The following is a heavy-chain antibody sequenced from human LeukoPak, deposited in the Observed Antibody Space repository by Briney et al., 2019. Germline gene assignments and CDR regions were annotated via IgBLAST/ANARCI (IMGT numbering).Heavy chain of an antibody. CDR2: IYYNGNT. CDR3: VRGNYDNRGYSDAFDI. V-gene: IGHV4-59*01. J-gene: IGHJ3*02. D-gene: IGHD3-22*01. Sequence: PSRTLSLTCTVSGASISSSYWSWVRQPPGKRLEWIGFIYYNGNTNSNPSLKSRVTISADTSKNQFSLKLTSVTAADTAVYYCVRGNYDNRGYSDAFDIWGQGAMVTVSS. CDR1: GASISSSY.